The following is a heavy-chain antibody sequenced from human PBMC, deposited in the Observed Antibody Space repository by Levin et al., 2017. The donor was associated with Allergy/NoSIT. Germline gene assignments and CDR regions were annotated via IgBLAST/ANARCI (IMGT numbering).Heavy chain of an antibody. J-gene: IGHJ4*02. V-gene: IGHV4-39*07. D-gene: IGHD1-14*01. CDR3: ARWFNHPYYFDY. Sequence: SETLSLTCTVSGGSISSSSYYWGWIRQPPGKGLEWIGSIYYSGSTYYNPSLKSRVTISVDTSKNQFSLKLSSVTAADTAVYYCARWFNHPYYFDYWGQGTLVTVSS. CDR1: GGSISSSSYY. CDR2: IYYSGST.